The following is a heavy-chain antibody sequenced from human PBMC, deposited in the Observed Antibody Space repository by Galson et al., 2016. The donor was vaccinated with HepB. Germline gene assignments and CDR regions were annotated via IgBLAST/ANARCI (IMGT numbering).Heavy chain of an antibody. Sequence: SVKVSCKASGDNLNSYAVHWVRQAPGHRPEWMGWINAGDGEPKYSQNLEGRVTIARDTSARIVYMELSRLRSEDTAIYYCVAAPGRSVVRWLGFRRKEEWGKYSPINWFDPWGQGTPVSVAS. V-gene: IGHV1-3*01. J-gene: IGHJ5*02. D-gene: IGHD3-22*01. CDR3: VAAPGRSVVRWLGFRRKEEWGKYSPINWFDP. CDR2: INAGDGEP. CDR1: GDNLNSYA.